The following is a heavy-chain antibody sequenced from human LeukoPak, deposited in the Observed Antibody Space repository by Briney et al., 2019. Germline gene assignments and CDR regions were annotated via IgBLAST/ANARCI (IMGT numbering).Heavy chain of an antibody. Sequence: GTLSLTCTVSGDSINSLDLWSWVRQPPGKGLEWIGEMYLSGTTHSNPSVKSRVTISIDKSKNQFFLNLSSVTAADTAVYYCARSRIAARPAPDYWGQGTLVTVSS. CDR3: ARSRIAARPAPDY. V-gene: IGHV4-4*02. CDR1: GDSINSLDL. J-gene: IGHJ4*02. D-gene: IGHD6-6*01. CDR2: MYLSGTT.